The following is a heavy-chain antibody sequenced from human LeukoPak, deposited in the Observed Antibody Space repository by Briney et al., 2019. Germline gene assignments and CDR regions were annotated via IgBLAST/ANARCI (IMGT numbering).Heavy chain of an antibody. CDR3: AKAAGRGYNYGDYFDY. CDR1: GFTFSSYS. CDR2: ISSSSSYI. J-gene: IGHJ4*02. D-gene: IGHD5-18*01. V-gene: IGHV3-21*04. Sequence: PGGSLRLSCAASGFTFSSYSMNWVRQAPGKGLEWVSSISSSSSYIYYADSVKGRFTISRDNSKNTLYLQMNSLRAEDTAVYYCAKAAGRGYNYGDYFDYWGQGTLVTVSS.